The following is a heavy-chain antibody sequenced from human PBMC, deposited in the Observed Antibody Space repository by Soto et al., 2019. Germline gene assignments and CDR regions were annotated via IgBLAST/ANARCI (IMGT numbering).Heavy chain of an antibody. D-gene: IGHD3-10*01. CDR1: GFTFDDYA. CDR2: ISWNSGSI. V-gene: IGHV3-9*01. Sequence: EVQLVESGGGLVQPGRSLRLSCAASGFTFDDYAMHWVRQAPGKGLEWVSGISWNSGSIGYADSVKGRFTISRDNAKNSLYLQMNSLRAEDTALYYCTKDINGSGSYSYYYYGMDVWGQGTTVTVSS. J-gene: IGHJ6*02. CDR3: TKDINGSGSYSYYYYGMDV.